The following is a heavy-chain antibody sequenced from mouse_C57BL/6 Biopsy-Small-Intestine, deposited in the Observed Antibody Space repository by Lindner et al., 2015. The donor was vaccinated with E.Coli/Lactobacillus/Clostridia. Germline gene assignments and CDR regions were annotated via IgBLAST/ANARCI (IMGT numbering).Heavy chain of an antibody. CDR3: ARGTRLDF. D-gene: IGHD3-3*01. Sequence: VQLQESGAELMKPGASVKISCKASGYAFSSSWMNWVKQRPGKGLEWIGRIYPGDGNTNYNGRFKGKATLTADKSSNTAYMQLSSLTSEDSAVYFCARGTRLDFWGQGTTLTVSS. CDR2: IYPGDGNT. J-gene: IGHJ2*01. CDR1: GYAFSSSW. V-gene: IGHV1-82*01.